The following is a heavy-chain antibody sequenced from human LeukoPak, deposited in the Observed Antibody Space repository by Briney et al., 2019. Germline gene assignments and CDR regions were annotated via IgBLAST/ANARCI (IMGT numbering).Heavy chain of an antibody. Sequence: SETLSLTCTVSGGSISSGGYYWSWIRQHPGKGLEWIGYIYYSGSTNYNPSLKSRVTISVDTSKNQYSLKLSSVTAADTAVYYCARARRITIFGVVITDAFDIWGQGTMVTVSS. CDR1: GGSISSGGYY. CDR3: ARARRITIFGVVITDAFDI. CDR2: IYYSGST. V-gene: IGHV4-61*08. D-gene: IGHD3-3*01. J-gene: IGHJ3*02.